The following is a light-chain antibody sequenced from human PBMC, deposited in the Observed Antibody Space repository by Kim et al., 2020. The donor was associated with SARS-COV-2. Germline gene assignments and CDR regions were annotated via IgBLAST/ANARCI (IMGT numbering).Light chain of an antibody. CDR3: QQYGSSPQT. J-gene: IGKJ2*01. CDR1: QSVSSIY. V-gene: IGKV3-20*01. CDR2: GAS. Sequence: EIVVTKSPGTLSLSQGERATLSCRASQSVSSIYLAWYQQTPGQAHRLLIYGASSRATGITDRFSGSGSGTDFTLTISRLEPEDVAVYYCQQYGSSPQTFGQGTKLEI.